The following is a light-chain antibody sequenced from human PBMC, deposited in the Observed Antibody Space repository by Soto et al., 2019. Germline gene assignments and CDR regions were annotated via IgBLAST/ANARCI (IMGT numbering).Light chain of an antibody. CDR3: LQSYSSPLT. V-gene: IGKV1-39*01. Sequence: DIQLTQSPSSLSASAGDSVTITCRATQNIGSSLNWYQQKPGKAPKLLLYAASSFQSGVPSRFSGSGYGTDFTLSISSLQPEDFATYYCLQSYSSPLTFGGGTKVEIK. J-gene: IGKJ4*01. CDR1: QNIGSS. CDR2: AAS.